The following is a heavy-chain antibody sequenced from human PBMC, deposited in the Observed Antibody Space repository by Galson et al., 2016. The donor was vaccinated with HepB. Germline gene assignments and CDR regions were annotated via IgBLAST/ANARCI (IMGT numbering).Heavy chain of an antibody. CDR1: GFTSDSYA. CDR2: ISAGDAGT. D-gene: IGHD1-1*01. V-gene: IGHV3-23*01. CDR3: AKDIRPVKATLDYYFYAMDV. Sequence: SLRLSCAASGFTSDSYAMSWVRQAPGKGLEWVSSISAGDAGTYYADSVKGRFTVSRDNSKDTLYLQMDNLRADDTAVYYCAKDIRPVKATLDYYFYAMDVWGSGTTVTVSS. J-gene: IGHJ6*04.